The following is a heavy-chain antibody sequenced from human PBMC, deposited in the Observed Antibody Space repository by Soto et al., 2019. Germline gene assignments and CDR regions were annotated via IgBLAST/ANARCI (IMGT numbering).Heavy chain of an antibody. Sequence: EVQLVESGGGLVQPGGSLRLSCAASGFTFSSYSMNWVRQAPGKGLEWVSYISSSSSTIYYADSVKGRVTISRDNAKKSLYVQMKSLRAEETGVYYGARETQWLNGFDPWGQGTLVTVSS. J-gene: IGHJ5*02. CDR3: ARETQWLNGFDP. CDR2: ISSSSSTI. V-gene: IGHV3-48*01. D-gene: IGHD6-19*01. CDR1: GFTFSSYS.